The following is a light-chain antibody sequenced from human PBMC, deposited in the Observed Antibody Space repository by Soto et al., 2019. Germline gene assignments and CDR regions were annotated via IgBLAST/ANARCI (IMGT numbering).Light chain of an antibody. CDR2: GAS. CDR1: QSVSSSY. J-gene: IGKJ3*01. Sequence: EIVLTQSPGTLSLSPGERATLSCRASQSVSSSYLAWYQQKPGQAPRLLIYGASSRATGIPDKFSGSGSGTVFTLNIRRTEAEDFAGVYCEQYGWSLLFSFRPRTKIDIK. V-gene: IGKV3-20*01. CDR3: EQYGWSLLFS.